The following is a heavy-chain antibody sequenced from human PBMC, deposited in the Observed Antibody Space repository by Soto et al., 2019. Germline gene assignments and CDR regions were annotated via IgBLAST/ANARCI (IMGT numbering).Heavy chain of an antibody. CDR3: ARAWDCSGGSGYFYAYYYGMDV. CDR1: GFTFSSYG. J-gene: IGHJ6*02. D-gene: IGHD2-15*01. Sequence: QVQLVESGGGVVQPGRSLRLSCAASGFTFSSYGMHWVRQAPGKGLEWVAVIWYDGSNKYYADSVKGRFTISRDNSKNTLYLQMNSLRAEDTAVYYCARAWDCSGGSGYFYAYYYGMDVWGQGTTVTVSS. CDR2: IWYDGSNK. V-gene: IGHV3-33*01.